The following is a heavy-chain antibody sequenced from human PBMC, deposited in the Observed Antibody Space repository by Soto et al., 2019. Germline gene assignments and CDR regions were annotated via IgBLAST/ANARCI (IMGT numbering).Heavy chain of an antibody. D-gene: IGHD1-1*01. CDR1: GFNFSRYW. Sequence: EVQLVESGGGLVQPGGSLRLSCTASGFNFSRYWTHWVRQVPGRGLVWVSRIDSDGSRTSYADSVKGRFTISRDNAKNTLYLQMNSLRAADTAVYYCARTGDGHHDFLDYWGQGILVSVSS. J-gene: IGHJ4*02. CDR3: ARTGDGHHDFLDY. CDR2: IDSDGSRT. V-gene: IGHV3-74*01.